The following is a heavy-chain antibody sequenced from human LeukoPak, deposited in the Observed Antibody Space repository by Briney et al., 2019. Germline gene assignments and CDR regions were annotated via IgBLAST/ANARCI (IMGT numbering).Heavy chain of an antibody. V-gene: IGHV3-7*01. CDR2: IKQDGSEK. D-gene: IGHD3-10*01. Sequence: PGGSLRLSCAASGFTFSSHWMSWVRQAPGKGLEWVADIKQDGSEKYYVDSVKGRFTISRDNAKNSLYLQMNSLRAEDTAVYYCARGYSGSYYFYDWFDPWGQGTLVTVSS. J-gene: IGHJ5*02. CDR1: GFTFSSHW. CDR3: ARGYSGSYYFYDWFDP.